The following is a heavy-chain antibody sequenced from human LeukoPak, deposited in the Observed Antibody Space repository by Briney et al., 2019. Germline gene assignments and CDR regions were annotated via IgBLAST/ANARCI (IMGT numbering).Heavy chain of an antibody. CDR2: INPSGGST. Sequence: ASVKVSCKSSGYTFTSYYMHWVRQAPGQGPEWMGIINPSGGSTSYAQKFQGRVTMTRYMSTSTVYMELSSLRSEDTAVYYCARTPLGWELLVSGAFDIWGQRTMVTVSS. V-gene: IGHV1-46*01. J-gene: IGHJ3*02. CDR3: ARTPLGWELLVSGAFDI. D-gene: IGHD1-26*01. CDR1: GYTFTSYY.